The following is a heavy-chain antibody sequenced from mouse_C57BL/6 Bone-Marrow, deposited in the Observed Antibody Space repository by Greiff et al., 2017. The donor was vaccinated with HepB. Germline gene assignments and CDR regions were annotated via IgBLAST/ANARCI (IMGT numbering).Heavy chain of an antibody. CDR3: ARATAQAAY. D-gene: IGHD3-2*02. J-gene: IGHJ3*01. CDR2: IDPSDSYT. Sequence: QVQLQQPGAELVKPGASVKLSCKASGYTFTSYWMQWVKQRPGQGLEWIGEIDPSDSYTNYNQKFKGKATLTVDTSSSTAYMQLSSLTSEDSAVYYCARATAQAAYWGQGTLVTVSA. V-gene: IGHV1-50*01. CDR1: GYTFTSYW.